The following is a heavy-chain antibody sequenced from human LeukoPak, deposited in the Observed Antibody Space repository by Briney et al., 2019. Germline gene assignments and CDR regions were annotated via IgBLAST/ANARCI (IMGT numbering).Heavy chain of an antibody. D-gene: IGHD3-10*01. J-gene: IGHJ5*02. V-gene: IGHV4-59*01. CDR3: ATFTMVRRGPPVWFVP. CDR2: IYYSGST. CDR1: GGTISSYY. Sequence: PSETLSLTCTVSGGTISSYYWSWIRQPPGKGLEWIGYIYYSGSTNYNPSLKSRVTISVDTSKSQFSLMLSSVTAADTAVYYYATFTMVRRGPPVWFVPCGQGTLVTVSS.